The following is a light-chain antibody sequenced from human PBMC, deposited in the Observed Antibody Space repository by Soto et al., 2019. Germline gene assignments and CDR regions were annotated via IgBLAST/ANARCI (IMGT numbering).Light chain of an antibody. V-gene: IGKV3-11*01. CDR2: DAS. Sequence: IVLTQSPATLSLSPGERATLSCRASQSVSSYLAWYQQKPGQAPRLLIYDASNRATGIPARFSGSGSGTDFTLTISSLEPEDFAVYYCQQRSNWPPITFGQGRLLEI. CDR3: QQRSNWPPIT. CDR1: QSVSSY. J-gene: IGKJ5*01.